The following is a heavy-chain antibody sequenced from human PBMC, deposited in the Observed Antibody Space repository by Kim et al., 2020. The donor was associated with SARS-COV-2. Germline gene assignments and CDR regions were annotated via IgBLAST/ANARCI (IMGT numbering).Heavy chain of an antibody. CDR3: ASDAETNYGDYGRFDD. CDR2: ISSSSSTL. Sequence: GGSLRLSCAASGFTVSSYSMSWVRQAPGKGLEWVSFISSSSSTLYYADSVKRLFTISRDNAKNSLHQQMNSRRDEDTAVYYCASDAETNYGDYGRFDDWG. CDR1: GFTVSSYS. J-gene: IGHJ4*01. V-gene: IGHV3-48*02. D-gene: IGHD4-17*01.